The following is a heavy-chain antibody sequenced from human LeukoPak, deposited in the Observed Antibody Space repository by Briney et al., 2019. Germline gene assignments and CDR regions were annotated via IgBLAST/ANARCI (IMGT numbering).Heavy chain of an antibody. V-gene: IGHV3-7*01. D-gene: IGHD1-26*01. CDR2: IKEDGSEK. CDR1: GFTFRTYW. CDR3: ARVVVGATREALDI. J-gene: IGHJ3*02. Sequence: GGSLRLSCAASGFTFRTYWMSWVRQVPGKGLEWVANIKEDGSEKYYVGSVKGRFTISRDNAKNSLYLQMNSLRAEDTAVYYCARVVVGATREALDIWGQGTMVTVSS.